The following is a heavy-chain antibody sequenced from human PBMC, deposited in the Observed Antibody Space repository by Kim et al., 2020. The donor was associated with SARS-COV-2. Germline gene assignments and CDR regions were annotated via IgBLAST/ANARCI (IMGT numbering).Heavy chain of an antibody. V-gene: IGHV3-23*01. CDR2: ISGSGGST. CDR1: GFTFSSYA. CDR3: AKESLGRITMIVVVLRYFDY. J-gene: IGHJ4*02. Sequence: GGSLRLSWAASGFTFSSYAMSWVRQAPGKGLEWVSAISGSGGSTYYADSVKGRFTISRDNSKNTLYLQMNSLRAEDTAVYYCAKESLGRITMIVVVLRYFDYWGQGTLVTVSS. D-gene: IGHD3-22*01.